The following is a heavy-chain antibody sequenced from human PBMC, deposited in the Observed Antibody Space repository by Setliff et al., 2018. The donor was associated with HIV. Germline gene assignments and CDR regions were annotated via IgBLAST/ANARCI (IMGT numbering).Heavy chain of an antibody. CDR3: AGYEGTMVRGVASVYNWFDP. Sequence: ASVKVSCKASGYTFTSYGISWVRQAPGQGLEWMGWISAYNGNTNYAQKLQGRVTMTTDTSTSTAYMELGSLRSDDTAVYYCAGYEGTMVRGVASVYNWFDPWGQGTLVTVS. CDR2: ISAYNGNT. CDR1: GYTFTSYG. D-gene: IGHD3-10*01. V-gene: IGHV1-18*01. J-gene: IGHJ5*02.